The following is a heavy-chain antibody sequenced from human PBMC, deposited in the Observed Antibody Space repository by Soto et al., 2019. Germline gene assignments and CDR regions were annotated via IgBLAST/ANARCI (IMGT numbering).Heavy chain of an antibody. CDR1: GFSFSTSG. Sequence: QVQLVESGGGVVQLGRSLRLSCAASGFSFSTSGMHWVRQAPGKRLEWVAVMWYDGTAEDYADSVKGRFTISRDNSRNTLYLQMNSLRVDDTAVYYCARGLTKRAGGDFDIWGKGTVVTVSS. D-gene: IGHD3-9*01. CDR3: ARGLTKRAGGDFDI. V-gene: IGHV3-33*01. J-gene: IGHJ3*02. CDR2: MWYDGTAE.